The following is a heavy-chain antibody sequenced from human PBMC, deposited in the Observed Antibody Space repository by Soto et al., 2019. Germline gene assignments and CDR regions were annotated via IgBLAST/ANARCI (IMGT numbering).Heavy chain of an antibody. V-gene: IGHV3-53*04. CDR3: ARSPVLPPVCDY. CDR2: IYSGGST. D-gene: IGHD2-2*01. CDR1: GFTVSSNY. Sequence: VQLVESGGGLVQPGGSLRLSCAASGFTVSSNYMSWVRQAPGKGLEWVSVIYSGGSTYYADSVKGRFTISRHNAKNALYLQMNSLRAADAAVYYFARSPVLPPVCDYWGQGTLVTASS. J-gene: IGHJ4*02.